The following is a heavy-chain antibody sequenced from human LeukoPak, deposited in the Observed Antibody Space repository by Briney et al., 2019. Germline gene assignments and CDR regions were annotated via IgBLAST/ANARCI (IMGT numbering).Heavy chain of an antibody. D-gene: IGHD3-22*01. CDR3: ARGPLYYYDSSGPFDY. Sequence: ASVKVSCKASGYTFTSYYMHWVRQAPGQGLEWMGIINPSGGSTSYAQKFQGRVTMTRDTSTSTVYMELSSLRSEDTAVYYCARGPLYYYDSSGPFDYWGRGTLVTVSS. CDR1: GYTFTSYY. J-gene: IGHJ4*02. CDR2: INPSGGST. V-gene: IGHV1-46*01.